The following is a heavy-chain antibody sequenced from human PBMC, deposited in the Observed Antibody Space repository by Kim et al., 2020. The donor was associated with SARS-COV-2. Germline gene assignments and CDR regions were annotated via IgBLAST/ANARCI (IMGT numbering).Heavy chain of an antibody. CDR1: GYSFTSYW. V-gene: IGHV5-10-1*01. D-gene: IGHD2-21*02. J-gene: IGHJ4*02. CDR3: ARHKHIVVVTAIMPNFDY. CDR2: IDPSDSYT. Sequence: GESLKISCKGSGYSFTSYWISWVRQMPGKGLEWMGRIDPSDSYTNYSPSFQGHVTISADKSISTAYLQWSSLKASDTAMYYCARHKHIVVVTAIMPNFDYWGQGTLVTVSS.